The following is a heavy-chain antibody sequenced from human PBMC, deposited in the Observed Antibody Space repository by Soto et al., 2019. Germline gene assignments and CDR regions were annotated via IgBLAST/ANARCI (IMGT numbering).Heavy chain of an antibody. V-gene: IGHV3-74*01. Sequence: EVQLVESGGDLVQPGGSLRLSCAASVFTFSSYWMHWVRQAPGKELVWVSRIKGEGSSTNSADSLQGRFTISRDNAKSTLYLQINSLRAEDTAVYYCARGKTNVYALDVWGQGTVVTVS. CDR1: VFTFSSYW. CDR3: ARGKTNVYALDV. CDR2: IKGEGSST. J-gene: IGHJ6*02.